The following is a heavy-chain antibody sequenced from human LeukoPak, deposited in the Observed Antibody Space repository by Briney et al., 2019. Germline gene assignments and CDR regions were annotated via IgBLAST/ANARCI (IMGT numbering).Heavy chain of an antibody. J-gene: IGHJ4*02. V-gene: IGHV1-18*01. Sequence: ASLKVSCKASGYSFTSYSISWVRQAPGQGLEWMGWISTYNGDTNSVQNLQGRLTLTTETSTSTAYMELRSLTSDDTALSYCARDIALAEYFDYWGQGTLVTVSS. D-gene: IGHD6-19*01. CDR1: GYSFTSYS. CDR3: ARDIALAEYFDY. CDR2: ISTYNGDT.